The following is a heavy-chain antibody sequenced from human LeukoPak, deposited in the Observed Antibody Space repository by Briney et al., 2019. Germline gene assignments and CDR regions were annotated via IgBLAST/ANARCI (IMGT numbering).Heavy chain of an antibody. D-gene: IGHD6-25*01. CDR2: IYSGGST. CDR1: GFTVSSNY. Sequence: PGGSLRLSCAASGFTVSSNYMSWVRQAPGKGLEWVSVIYSGGSTYYADSVKGRFTISRDNSKNTLYLQMNSLRAEDTAVYYCARGGFGIELAYFDYWGQGTLVTVSS. J-gene: IGHJ4*02. CDR3: ARGGFGIELAYFDY. V-gene: IGHV3-66*02.